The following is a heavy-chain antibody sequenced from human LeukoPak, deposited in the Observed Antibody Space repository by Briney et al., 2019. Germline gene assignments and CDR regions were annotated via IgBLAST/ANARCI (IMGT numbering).Heavy chain of an antibody. CDR2: IKQDGSEK. V-gene: IGHV3-7*01. J-gene: IGHJ5*02. CDR1: GGSISSYY. CDR3: ARGLDWFDP. Sequence: ETLSLTCTVSGGSISSYYWSWVRQAPGKGLEWVANIKQDGSEKYYVDSVKGRFTISRDNAKNSLYLQMNSLRAEDTAVYYCARGLDWFDPWGQGTLVTVSS.